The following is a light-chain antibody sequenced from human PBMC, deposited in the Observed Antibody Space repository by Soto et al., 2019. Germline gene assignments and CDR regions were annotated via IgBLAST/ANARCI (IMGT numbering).Light chain of an antibody. J-gene: IGKJ1*01. Sequence: DIQMTQSPSTLSASVGDRVTSTCRASQSIVVWLSWYQQKPGKATKILIYKASSLESGVPSRFSGSGSGTEFTLTISSLQPDDFATYYCQQYSTYTPRTFGQGTKVDIK. CDR1: QSIVVW. CDR3: QQYSTYTPRT. CDR2: KAS. V-gene: IGKV1-5*03.